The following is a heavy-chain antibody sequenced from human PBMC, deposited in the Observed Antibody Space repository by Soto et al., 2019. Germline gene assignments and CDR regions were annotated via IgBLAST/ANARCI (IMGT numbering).Heavy chain of an antibody. D-gene: IGHD3-10*01. J-gene: IGHJ4*02. Sequence: QVQLVESGGGVVQPGRSLRLSCAASGFTFSSYGMHWVRQAPGKGLEWVAVIWYDGSNKYYADSVKGRFTISRDNSKNTLYLQMNSLRDEDTAVYYCARKVVGLDDWGQGTLVTVSS. V-gene: IGHV3-33*01. CDR3: ARKVVGLDD. CDR1: GFTFSSYG. CDR2: IWYDGSNK.